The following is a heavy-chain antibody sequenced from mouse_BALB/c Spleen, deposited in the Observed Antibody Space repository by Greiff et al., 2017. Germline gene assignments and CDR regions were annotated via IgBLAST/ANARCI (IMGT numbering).Heavy chain of an antibody. Sequence: EVMLVESGGGLVQPGGSRKLSCAASGFTFSSFGMHWVRQAPEKGLEWVAYISSGSSTIYYADTVKGRFTISRDNPKNTLSLQMTSLRSEDTAMYYCARQDGSRRLAYWGQGTLVTVSA. CDR1: GFTFSSFG. CDR2: ISSGSSTI. CDR3: ARQDGSRRLAY. J-gene: IGHJ3*01. V-gene: IGHV5-17*02. D-gene: IGHD1-1*01.